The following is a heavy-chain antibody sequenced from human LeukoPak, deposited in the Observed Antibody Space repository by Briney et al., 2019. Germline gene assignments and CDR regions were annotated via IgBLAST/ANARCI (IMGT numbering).Heavy chain of an antibody. V-gene: IGHV3-74*01. CDR2: INSGGSST. D-gene: IGHD2-15*01. CDR3: ARGQVAATAYYYYYYMDV. J-gene: IGHJ6*03. Sequence: GGSLRLSCAASGFTFSSYWMHWVRQAPGKGLVWVSRINSGGSSTSYADSVKGRFTISRDNAKNTLYLQMNSLRAEDTAVYYCARGQVAATAYYYYYYMDVWGKGTTVTVSS. CDR1: GFTFSSYW.